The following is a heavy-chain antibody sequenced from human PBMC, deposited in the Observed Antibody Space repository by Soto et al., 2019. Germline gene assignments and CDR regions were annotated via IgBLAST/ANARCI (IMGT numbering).Heavy chain of an antibody. Sequence: GAPVKVTCKASGYTFTRTGISLVAQAPGQGPEWMGWISSYNGDTNYAQTFQGRVTMTTDTSTSTAYMELRSLSSDDTAVYYCARVGVAPYYCYGMAVSTQRTSVIVSS. CDR2: ISSYNGDT. V-gene: IGHV1-18*01. J-gene: IGHJ6*02. CDR1: GYTFTRTG. CDR3: ARVGVAPYYCYGMAV. D-gene: IGHD5-12*01.